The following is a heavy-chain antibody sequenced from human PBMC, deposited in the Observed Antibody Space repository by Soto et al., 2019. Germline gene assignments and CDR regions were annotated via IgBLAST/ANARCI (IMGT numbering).Heavy chain of an antibody. J-gene: IGHJ4*02. D-gene: IGHD5-18*01. CDR2: ISYDGSNK. Sequence: SLRLSCAASGFTFSSYGMHWVRQAPGKGLEWVAAISYDGSNKYYADSVKGRFTISRDNSKNTLYLQMNSLRAEDTAVYYCAKEDTAMVTVDYWGQGTLVTVSS. CDR1: GFTFSSYG. V-gene: IGHV3-30*18. CDR3: AKEDTAMVTVDY.